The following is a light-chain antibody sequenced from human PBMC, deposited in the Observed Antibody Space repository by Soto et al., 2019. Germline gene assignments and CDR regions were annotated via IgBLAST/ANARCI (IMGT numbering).Light chain of an antibody. J-gene: IGLJ2*01. V-gene: IGLV2-14*03. CDR1: SSDVGGYDF. CDR3: SSYTRSNTLL. Sequence: QSVLTQPASVSGSPGQSITISCTGSSSDVGGYDFVSWYQHHPGKAPKLIIYDVSDLPLGVSNRFSGSKSGNTASLTISGLQAEDEADYYCSSYTRSNTLLFGGGTKVTVL. CDR2: DVS.